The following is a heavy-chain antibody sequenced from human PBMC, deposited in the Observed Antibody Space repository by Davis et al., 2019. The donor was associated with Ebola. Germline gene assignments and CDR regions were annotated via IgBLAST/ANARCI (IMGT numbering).Heavy chain of an antibody. Sequence: GESLKISCAASGFTFSDHYMDWVRQAPGKGLEWVGRTRNKADSYTTEYAASVKGRFTISRDNAKNSLYLQMNSLRAEDTALYYCARDLEYPEFNYYDREADAFDIWGQGTMVTVSS. V-gene: IGHV3-72*01. CDR3: ARDLEYPEFNYYDREADAFDI. J-gene: IGHJ3*02. CDR2: TRNKADSYTT. D-gene: IGHD3-22*01. CDR1: GFTFSDHY.